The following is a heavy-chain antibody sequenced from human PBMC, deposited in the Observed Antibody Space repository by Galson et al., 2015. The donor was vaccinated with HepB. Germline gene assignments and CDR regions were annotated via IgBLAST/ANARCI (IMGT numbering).Heavy chain of an antibody. CDR1: GYNFNNYG. V-gene: IGHV1-18*01. J-gene: IGHJ6*02. Sequence: SCKASGYNFNNYGLSWIRQAPGPGLEWMGWFSGYDGSTNYAQKFQGRVTMTADASTGTAYPELRDLRSDDTAVYYCARDSRLELRLNNYFSYGMDVWGQGSAVTVSS. CDR3: ARDSRLELRLNNYFSYGMDV. CDR2: FSGYDGST. D-gene: IGHD1-1*01.